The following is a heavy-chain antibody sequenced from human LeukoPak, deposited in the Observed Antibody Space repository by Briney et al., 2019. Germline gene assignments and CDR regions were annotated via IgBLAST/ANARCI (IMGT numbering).Heavy chain of an antibody. V-gene: IGHV5-51*01. CDR2: IYPGDSDT. Sequence: GESLKISCKGSGFSFTSYWIGWVRQMPGKGLEWMGIIYPGDSDTRYNPSFQGQVTLSADKSISTAYLQWGSLKASDTAMYYCARSSTNWFDPWGQGTLVTVSS. CDR1: GFSFTSYW. D-gene: IGHD2-8*01. CDR3: ARSSTNWFDP. J-gene: IGHJ5*02.